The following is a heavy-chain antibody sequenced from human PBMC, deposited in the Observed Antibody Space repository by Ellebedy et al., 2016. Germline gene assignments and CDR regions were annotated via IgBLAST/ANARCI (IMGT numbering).Heavy chain of an antibody. CDR1: GFTFSSYS. Sequence: GGSLRLXCAASGFTFSSYSMNWVRQAPGKGLEWVSYISPTSGSTIYYADSVKGRFTISRDNAKNSVYLQMNSLRDEDTAVYYCTRGGLDNSFDVWGQGTMVTVSS. D-gene: IGHD3-16*01. J-gene: IGHJ3*01. CDR3: TRGGLDNSFDV. V-gene: IGHV3-48*02. CDR2: ISPTSGSTI.